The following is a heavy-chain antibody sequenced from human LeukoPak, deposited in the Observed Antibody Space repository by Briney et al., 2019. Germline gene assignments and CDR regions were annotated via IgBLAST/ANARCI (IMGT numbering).Heavy chain of an antibody. CDR3: AKEGRDSGGYNGWFEP. CDR2: VCHDGGT. V-gene: IGHV4-31*03. Sequence: TLSLTCTVSGGSITSGGYCWSWIRQHPGKGLEWIGYVCHDGGTSYNPSLKSRVTVAIDTSKNQFSLKLNSVTAADTAVFYCAKEGRDSGGYNGWFEPWDQGTLVTVSS. D-gene: IGHD2-15*01. CDR1: GGSITSGGYC. J-gene: IGHJ5*02.